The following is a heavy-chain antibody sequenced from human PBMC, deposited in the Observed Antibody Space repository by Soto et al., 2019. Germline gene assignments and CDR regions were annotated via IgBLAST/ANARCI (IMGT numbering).Heavy chain of an antibody. V-gene: IGHV3-74*01. CDR1: GFTFSSYW. Sequence: AASGFTFSSYWMHWVRQAPGKGLVWVLRISNDGSSTSYADSVKGRFTISRDNAENTLFLQVNSLRAEDTAVYYCARVPYCSSTSCYSYFDYWGQGTLVTVSS. J-gene: IGHJ4*02. CDR2: ISNDGSST. CDR3: ARVPYCSSTSCYSYFDY. D-gene: IGHD2-2*01.